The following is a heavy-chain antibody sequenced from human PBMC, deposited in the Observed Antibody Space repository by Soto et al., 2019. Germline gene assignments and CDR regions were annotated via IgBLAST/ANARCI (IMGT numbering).Heavy chain of an antibody. CDR3: ARDKWDPENYYYYYGMGV. J-gene: IGHJ6*02. CDR2: IIPIFGTA. D-gene: IGHD1-26*01. V-gene: IGHV1-69*06. Sequence: ASVKVSCKASGGTFSSYAISWVRQAPGQGLEWMGGIIPIFGTANYAQKFQGRVTITADKSTSTAYMELSSLRSEDTAVYYCARDKWDPENYYYYYGMGVWGQGTTVTVSS. CDR1: GGTFSSYA.